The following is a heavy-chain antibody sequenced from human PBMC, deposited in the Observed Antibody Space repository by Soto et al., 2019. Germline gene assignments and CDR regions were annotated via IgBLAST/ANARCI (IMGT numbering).Heavy chain of an antibody. CDR1: GGTFSSYA. J-gene: IGHJ6*02. CDR3: ASTGEIPYYYGMDV. D-gene: IGHD3-16*01. V-gene: IGHV1-69*13. CDR2: IIPIFGTA. Sequence: LVKVSCKASGGTFSSYAISWVRQAPGQGLEWMGGIIPIFGTANYAQKFQGRVTITADESTSTAYMELSSLRSEDTAVYYCASTGEIPYYYGMDVWGQGTTVTVS.